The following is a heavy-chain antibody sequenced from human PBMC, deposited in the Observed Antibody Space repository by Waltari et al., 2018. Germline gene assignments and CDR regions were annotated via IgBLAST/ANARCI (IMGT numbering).Heavy chain of an antibody. CDR3: ATDLGYVTFGGPRNY. Sequence: QVQLVQSGAAVKRPGASGQVHCRVSGCTLTELSIHWVRTAPGQGLEWMGGFDPLDGETIYAQKFQRRVTMTEYTSTDTAYMELSSLRSEDTAVYYCATDLGYVTFGGPRNYWGQGTLVTVSS. CDR1: GCTLTELS. CDR2: FDPLDGET. D-gene: IGHD3-16*01. V-gene: IGHV1-24*01. J-gene: IGHJ4*02.